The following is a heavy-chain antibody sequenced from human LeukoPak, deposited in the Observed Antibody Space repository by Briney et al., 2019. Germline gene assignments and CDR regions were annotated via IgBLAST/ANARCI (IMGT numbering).Heavy chain of an antibody. CDR3: ARATHEGGTKYYFDY. J-gene: IGHJ4*02. Sequence: SETLSLTCTVSGGSISSRSYCWSWIRQPAGKGLEWIGHVHISGSTNYNSSLKSRVTISVDTSKNQFSLKLSSVTAADTAVYYCARATHEGGTKYYFDYWGQGTLVTVSS. CDR1: GGSISSRSYC. D-gene: IGHD3-16*01. CDR2: VHISGST. V-gene: IGHV4-61*09.